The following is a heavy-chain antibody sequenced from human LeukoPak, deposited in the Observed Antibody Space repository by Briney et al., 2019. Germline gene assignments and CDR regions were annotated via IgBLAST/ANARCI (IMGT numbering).Heavy chain of an antibody. V-gene: IGHV5-51*01. CDR1: GYSFTSYW. D-gene: IGHD2-2*01. J-gene: IGHJ6*04. CDR3: ARGVVVPAANYYYYHGMDV. CDR2: IYPGDSDT. Sequence: PGESLKISCKGSGYSFTSYWIGWVRQMPGKGLEWMGIIYPGDSDTRYSPSFQGQVTISADKSISTAYLQWSSLKDSDTAMYYCARGVVVPAANYYYYHGMDVWGKGTTVTVSS.